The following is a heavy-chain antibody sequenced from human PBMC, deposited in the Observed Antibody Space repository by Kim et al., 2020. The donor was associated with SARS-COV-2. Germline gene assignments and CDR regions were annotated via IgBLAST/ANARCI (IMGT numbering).Heavy chain of an antibody. D-gene: IGHD5-18*01. CDR2: IIPIFGTA. CDR3: ASSDTAMVMGSSAFDI. V-gene: IGHV1-69*13. J-gene: IGHJ3*02. Sequence: SVKVSCKASGGTFSSYAISWVRQAPGQGLEWMGGIIPIFGTANYAQKFQGRVTITADESTSTAYMELSSLRSEDTAVYYCASSDTAMVMGSSAFDIWGQGTMVTVSS. CDR1: GGTFSSYA.